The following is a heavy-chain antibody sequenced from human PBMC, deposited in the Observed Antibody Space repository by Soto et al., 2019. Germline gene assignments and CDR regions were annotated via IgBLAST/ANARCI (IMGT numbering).Heavy chain of an antibody. Sequence: PSETLSLTCTVSGGSISSSSYYWGWIRQPPGKGLEWIGSIYYSGSTYYNPSLKSRVTISVDTSKNQFSLKPSSVTAADTAVYYCARQGDNWFDPWGQGTLVTVSS. V-gene: IGHV4-39*01. CDR1: GGSISSSSYY. D-gene: IGHD3-16*01. J-gene: IGHJ5*02. CDR3: ARQGDNWFDP. CDR2: IYYSGST.